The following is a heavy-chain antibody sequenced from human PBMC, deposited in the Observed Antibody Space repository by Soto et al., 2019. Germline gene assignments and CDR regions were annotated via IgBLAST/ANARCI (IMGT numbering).Heavy chain of an antibody. CDR2: IYYSGST. Sequence: SETLSLTCTVSGGSISSGDYYWSWIRQPPGKGLEWIGYIYYSGSTYYNPSLKSRVTISVDTSKNQFSLKLSSVTAADTAVYYCARGKYFYDSSGWKNFDYWGQGTLVTVSS. CDR3: ARGKYFYDSSGWKNFDY. J-gene: IGHJ4*02. CDR1: GGSISSGDYY. V-gene: IGHV4-30-4*01. D-gene: IGHD3-22*01.